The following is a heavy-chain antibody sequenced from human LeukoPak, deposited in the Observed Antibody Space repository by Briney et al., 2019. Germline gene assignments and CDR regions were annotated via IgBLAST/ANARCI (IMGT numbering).Heavy chain of an antibody. Sequence: GGSLTLSCAASGFTLSSYSMNWVRQAPGKGLEWVSYISSSSSTIYYADSVKGRFTISRDNAKNSLYLQMNSLRAEDTAVYYCARSVWEDSSGYQSWGQGTLVTVSS. CDR1: GFTLSSYS. CDR2: ISSSSSTI. CDR3: ARSVWEDSSGYQS. J-gene: IGHJ4*02. D-gene: IGHD3-22*01. V-gene: IGHV3-48*04.